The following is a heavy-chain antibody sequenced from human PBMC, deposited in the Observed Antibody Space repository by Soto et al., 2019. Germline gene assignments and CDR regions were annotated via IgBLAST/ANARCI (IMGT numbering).Heavy chain of an antibody. Sequence: ASETLSLTCAVYGGSFSGYYWSWIRQPPGKGLEWIGEINHSGSTNYNPSLKSRVTISVDTSKNQFSLKLSSVTAADTAVYYCARGGGELYDFWSGYYRPFDYWGQGTLVTVSS. D-gene: IGHD3-3*01. CDR1: GGSFSGYY. J-gene: IGHJ4*02. V-gene: IGHV4-34*01. CDR2: INHSGST. CDR3: ARGGGELYDFWSGYYRPFDY.